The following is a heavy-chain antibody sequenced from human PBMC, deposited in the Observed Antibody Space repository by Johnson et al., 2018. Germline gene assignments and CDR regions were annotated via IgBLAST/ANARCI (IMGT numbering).Heavy chain of an antibody. CDR3: AKLPTYSSDDAFDI. CDR2: ISYDGSNK. J-gene: IGHJ3*02. CDR1: GFIFSSYG. Sequence: VQLVESGGGVVQPGRSLRLSCAASGFIFSSYGMHWVRQAPGKGLEWVAVISYDGSNKYYADSVKGRFTITRDKSKNTLYLQMNSLSAEDTAVYYCAKLPTYSSDDAFDIWGQGTMVTVSS. D-gene: IGHD6-19*01. V-gene: IGHV3-30*18.